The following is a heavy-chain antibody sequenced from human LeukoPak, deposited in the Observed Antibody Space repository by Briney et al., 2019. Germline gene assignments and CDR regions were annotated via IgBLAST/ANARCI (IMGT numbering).Heavy chain of an antibody. CDR3: ARHELLWFGEILNWFDP. V-gene: IGHV4-39*01. J-gene: IGHJ5*02. D-gene: IGHD3-10*01. Sequence: PSETLSLTCTVSGGSISSSSYHWGWIRQPPGKGLEWIGSIYYSGSTYYNPSLKSRVTISVDTSKNQFSLKLSSVTAADTAVYYCARHELLWFGEILNWFDPWGQGTLVTVSS. CDR2: IYYSGST. CDR1: GGSISSSSYH.